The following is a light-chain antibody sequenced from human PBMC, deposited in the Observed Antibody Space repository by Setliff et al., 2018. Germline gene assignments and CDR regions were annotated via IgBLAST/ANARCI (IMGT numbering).Light chain of an antibody. CDR3: YSAADNNVV. Sequence: SYALTQPSSVSVSPGQTVQITCSGDVLADKYGRWLQQKPGQAPVLIIYKDNERPSGIPERMSGPSSGTTVTLTIRGAQVEDEADYYCYSAADNNVVFGGGTKVTVL. CDR1: VLADKY. CDR2: KDN. V-gene: IGLV3-27*01. J-gene: IGLJ2*01.